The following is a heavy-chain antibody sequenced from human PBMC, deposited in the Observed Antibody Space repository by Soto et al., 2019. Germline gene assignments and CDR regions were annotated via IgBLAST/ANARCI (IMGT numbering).Heavy chain of an antibody. CDR1: GFTVSSNY. Sequence: GSLRLSCAASGFTVSSNYMSWVRQAPGKGLEWVSVTYAGGTTYYADSVKGRFIISRDNSKNTLFLQMNSLRAGDTAVYYCAKDPQQWLTIFDYWGQGALVTVSS. CDR3: AKDPQQWLTIFDY. D-gene: IGHD6-19*01. CDR2: TYAGGTT. J-gene: IGHJ4*02. V-gene: IGHV3-66*01.